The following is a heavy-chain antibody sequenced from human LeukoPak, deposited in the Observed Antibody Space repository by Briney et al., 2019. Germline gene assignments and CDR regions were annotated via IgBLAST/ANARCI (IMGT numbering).Heavy chain of an antibody. CDR2: SKTKTDGGTT. D-gene: IGHD3-10*01. CDR1: GFTFSNAW. CDR3: TTDYGSGSYHYFNY. J-gene: IGHJ4*02. V-gene: IGHV3-15*01. Sequence: PGGSLRLSCAASGFTFSNAWMSWVRQPPNKGLEWVGRSKTKTDGGTTDYAAPVKGRFTISRDDSKDTLYLQMNSLKSEDTAVYYCTTDYGSGSYHYFNYWGQGTLVTVSS.